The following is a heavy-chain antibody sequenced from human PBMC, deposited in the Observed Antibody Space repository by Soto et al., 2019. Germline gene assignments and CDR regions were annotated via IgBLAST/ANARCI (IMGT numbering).Heavy chain of an antibody. J-gene: IGHJ6*02. V-gene: IGHV1-18*04. CDR2: ISPDSGNT. CDR3: ARDLGYKWNYRGAFEF. Sequence: ASVKVSCKASGYTFTTYDISWLRQAPGQGLEWAGWISPDSGNTNYAQKLQGRVTMTTDTSTTTVYMELRSLRSDDTAVYYCARDLGYKWNYRGAFEFWGQGTTVAVSS. D-gene: IGHD1-20*01. CDR1: GYTFTTYD.